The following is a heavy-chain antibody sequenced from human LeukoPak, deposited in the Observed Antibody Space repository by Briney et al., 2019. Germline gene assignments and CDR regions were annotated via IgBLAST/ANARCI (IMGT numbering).Heavy chain of an antibody. Sequence: SETLSLTCTVSGGSISSSSYYWGWIRQPPGKGLEWIGSIYYSGSTYYNPSLKSRVTISVDTSKNQFSLKLSSVTAADTAVYYCARDPRGYDRSGYYWYYWGQGSLVTVSS. CDR1: GGSISSSSYY. CDR2: IYYSGST. D-gene: IGHD3-22*01. J-gene: IGHJ4*02. CDR3: ARDPRGYDRSGYYWYY. V-gene: IGHV4-39*01.